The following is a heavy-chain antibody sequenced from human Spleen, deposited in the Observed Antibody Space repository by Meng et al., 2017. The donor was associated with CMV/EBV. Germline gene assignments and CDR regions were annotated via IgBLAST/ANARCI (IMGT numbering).Heavy chain of an antibody. D-gene: IGHD2-2*01. CDR3: ARDKVAGGYCSTTTCPQIFTY. CDR2: ISVHNGNT. Sequence: SYGMSWVRQAPGQGLEWMGWISVHNGNTNYAQKFQGRVSMTADTSTNTAYMELRSLRSDDTAVYYCARDKVAGGYCSTTTCPQIFTYWGQGTLVTVSS. J-gene: IGHJ4*02. V-gene: IGHV1-18*01. CDR1: SYG.